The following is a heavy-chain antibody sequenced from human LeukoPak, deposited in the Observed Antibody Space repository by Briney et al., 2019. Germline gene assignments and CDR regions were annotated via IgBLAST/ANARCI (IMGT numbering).Heavy chain of an antibody. J-gene: IGHJ4*02. D-gene: IGHD3-22*01. Sequence: GGSLRLSCAVSGFSLSNYAMTWVRQAPAKGLEWVSAISASGRSTYYADSVKRRFTISRDVSKRTLYLQMNNLRAEDTALYYCAKGHPPYSLVVITGRYFDYWGQGTLVTVSS. CDR2: ISASGRST. V-gene: IGHV3-23*01. CDR1: GFSLSNYA. CDR3: AKGHPPYSLVVITGRYFDY.